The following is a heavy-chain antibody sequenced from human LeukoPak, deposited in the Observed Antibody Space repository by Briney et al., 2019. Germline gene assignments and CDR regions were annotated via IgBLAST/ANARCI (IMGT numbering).Heavy chain of an antibody. J-gene: IGHJ3*02. CDR3: ARDHDAFDI. V-gene: IGHV4-59*01. Sequence: SETLSLTCTVSGGSISSYYWSWIRQPPGKGLEWIGYIYYIGSTNYSPSLKSRVTISVDTSKNQFSLKLSSVTAADTAVYYCARDHDAFDIWGQGTMVTVSS. CDR1: GGSISSYY. CDR2: IYYIGST.